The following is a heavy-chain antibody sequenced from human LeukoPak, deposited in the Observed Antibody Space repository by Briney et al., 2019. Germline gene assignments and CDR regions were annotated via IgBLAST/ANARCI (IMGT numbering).Heavy chain of an antibody. CDR1: GYTFTGYY. D-gene: IGHD2-2*02. CDR2: INPNSGGT. CDR3: ARDPPCSSTSCYMRYYYYGMDV. Sequence: ASVKVSCKASGYTFTGYYMHWVRQAPGQGLEWMGWINPNSGGTNYAQKFQGRVTMTRDTSISTAYMELSRLRSDDTAVYYCARDPPCSSTSCYMRYYYYGMDVWGQATTVTVSS. J-gene: IGHJ6*02. V-gene: IGHV1-2*02.